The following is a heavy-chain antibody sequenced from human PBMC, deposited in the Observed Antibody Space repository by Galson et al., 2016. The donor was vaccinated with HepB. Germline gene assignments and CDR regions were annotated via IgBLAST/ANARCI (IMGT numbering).Heavy chain of an antibody. CDR1: GYTFTTYG. CDR2: ISAYNGNT. V-gene: IGHV1-18*01. J-gene: IGHJ6*02. Sequence: SVKVSCKASGYTFTTYGISWVRQAPGQGLEWVGWISAYNGNTNYAQKLQGRVTMTTDPSTSPAYMELRSLRSDDTAVYYCARDPRKIRYQLLEIYYYYYAMDVWGQGTTVTVSS. CDR3: ARDPRKIRYQLLEIYYYYYAMDV. D-gene: IGHD2-2*01.